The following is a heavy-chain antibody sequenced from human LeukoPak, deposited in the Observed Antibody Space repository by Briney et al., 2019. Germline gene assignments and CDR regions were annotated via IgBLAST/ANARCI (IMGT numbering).Heavy chain of an antibody. CDR2: ISYDGSNK. Sequence: GGSLRLSCAASGFDFSGHAMHWVRQAPGKGLEWVAVISYDGSNKFYADSVNGRFTVSRDNSKNTLYLQMDSLRAEDTAVYSCARSGGSGIYDYYYYGMDVWGQGITVTVSS. CDR3: ARSGGSGIYDYYYYGMDV. D-gene: IGHD3-10*01. CDR1: GFDFSGHA. J-gene: IGHJ6*02. V-gene: IGHV3-30-3*01.